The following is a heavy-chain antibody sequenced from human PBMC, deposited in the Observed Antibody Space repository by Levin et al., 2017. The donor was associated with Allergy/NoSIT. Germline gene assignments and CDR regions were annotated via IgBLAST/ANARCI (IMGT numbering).Heavy chain of an antibody. CDR3: AGYSVRIGSFDP. CDR2: INYSGST. CDR1: GGSISSNY. Sequence: ASETLSLTCTVSGGSISSNYWTWIRQPPGKGLEWIAYINYSGSTNYNPSLKSRVTASVDTSKNQFSLKLTSITAADTAVYYCAGYSVRIGSFDPWGQGTLVTVSS. V-gene: IGHV4-59*01. J-gene: IGHJ5*02. D-gene: IGHD2-21*01.